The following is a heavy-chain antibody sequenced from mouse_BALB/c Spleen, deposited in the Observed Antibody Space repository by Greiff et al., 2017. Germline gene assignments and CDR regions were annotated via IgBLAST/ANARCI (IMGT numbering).Heavy chain of an antibody. CDR1: GFNIKDTY. V-gene: IGHV14-3*02. CDR3: ARGEDSSGYGAMDY. Sequence: EVQLQQSGAELVKPGASVKLSCTASGFNIKDTYMHWVKQRPEQGLEWIGRIDPANGNTKYDPKFQGKATITADTSSNTAYLQLSSLTSEDTAVYYCARGEDSSGYGAMDYWGQGTSVTVSS. J-gene: IGHJ4*01. D-gene: IGHD3-2*01. CDR2: IDPANGNT.